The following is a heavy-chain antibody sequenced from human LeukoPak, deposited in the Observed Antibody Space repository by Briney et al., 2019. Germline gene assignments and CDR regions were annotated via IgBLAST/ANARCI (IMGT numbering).Heavy chain of an antibody. CDR3: ARDGDGYYFDY. Sequence: GGSLRLSCAASGFNFGSYSMTWVRQAPGKGLEWVSYISSSGSTIFYADSVKGRFTISRDNAKNSLFLQMNSLRAEDTAIYYCARDGDGYYFDYWGQGTLVTVSS. V-gene: IGHV3-48*03. CDR1: GFNFGSYS. J-gene: IGHJ4*02. D-gene: IGHD5-24*01. CDR2: ISSSGSTI.